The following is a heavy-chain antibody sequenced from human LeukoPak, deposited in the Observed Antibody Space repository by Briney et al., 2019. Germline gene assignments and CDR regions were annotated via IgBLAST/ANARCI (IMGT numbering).Heavy chain of an antibody. D-gene: IGHD3-10*01. V-gene: IGHV3-48*04. J-gene: IGHJ4*02. Sequence: PGGSLRLSCAASGFTFSSYSMNWVRQAPGKGLEWVSYISSSSSTIYYADSVKGRFTISRDNAKNSLYLQMNSLRAEDTAVYYCARGGFDYYGSGRALDFWGQGTLVTVSS. CDR2: ISSSSSTI. CDR3: ARGGFDYYGSGRALDF. CDR1: GFTFSSYS.